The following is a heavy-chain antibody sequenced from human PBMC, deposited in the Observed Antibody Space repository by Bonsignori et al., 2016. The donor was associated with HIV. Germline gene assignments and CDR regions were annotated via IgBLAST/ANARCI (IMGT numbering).Heavy chain of an antibody. D-gene: IGHD3-10*01. V-gene: IGHV3-66*01. J-gene: IGHJ6*04. Sequence: WIRQPPGKGLEWVSVIYSGGTTHFADSVKGRFVISRDTSKNMVHLQMNSLRGEDTAVYYCARENAVVRGAGMDVWGKGTTVTVSS. CDR3: ARENAVVRGAGMDV. CDR2: IYSGGTT.